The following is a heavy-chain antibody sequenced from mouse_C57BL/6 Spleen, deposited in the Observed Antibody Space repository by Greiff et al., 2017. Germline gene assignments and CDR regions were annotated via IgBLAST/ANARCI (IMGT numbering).Heavy chain of an antibody. D-gene: IGHD1-1*02. V-gene: IGHV5-17*01. CDR3: ARGVAPYYFDD. CDR2: ISSGCSTV. CDR1: GFTFSDYG. Sequence: EVKLVESGGGLVKPGGSLTLSCAASGFTFSDYGMHLVRQAPEKGLEWVAYISSGCSTVYYADTVKGRFTISRDNAKNTLFLQMTSLRSEDTAMYYCARGVAPYYFDDWGQGTTLTVSS. J-gene: IGHJ2*01.